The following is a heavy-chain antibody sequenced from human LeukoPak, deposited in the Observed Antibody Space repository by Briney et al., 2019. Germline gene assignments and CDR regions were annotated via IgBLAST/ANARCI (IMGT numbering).Heavy chain of an antibody. CDR3: ARPRRGYSGYDLNWFDP. Sequence: GSSVKVSCKASGGTFSSYAISWVRQAPGQGLEWMGGIIPIFGTANYAQKFQGRVTITTDESTSTAYMELSSLRSEDTAVYYCARPRRGYSGYDLNWFDPWGQGTLVTVSS. J-gene: IGHJ5*02. CDR1: GGTFSSYA. D-gene: IGHD5-12*01. CDR2: IIPIFGTA. V-gene: IGHV1-69*05.